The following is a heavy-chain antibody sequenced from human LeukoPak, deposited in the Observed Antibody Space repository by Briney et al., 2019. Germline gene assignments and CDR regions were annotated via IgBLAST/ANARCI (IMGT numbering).Heavy chain of an antibody. D-gene: IGHD3-22*01. V-gene: IGHV1-8*01. CDR3: ARGGSPYYYDSSGYPN. CDR1: GGTFSRYA. CDR2: MNPNSGNT. Sequence: ASVKVSCKASGGTFSRYAISWVRQATGQGLEWMGWMNPNSGNTGYAQKFQGRVTMTRNTSISTAYMELSSLRSEDTAVYYCARGGSPYYYDSSGYPNWGQGTLVTVSS. J-gene: IGHJ4*02.